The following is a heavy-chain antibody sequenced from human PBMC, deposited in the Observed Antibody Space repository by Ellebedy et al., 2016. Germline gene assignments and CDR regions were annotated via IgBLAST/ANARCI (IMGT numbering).Heavy chain of an antibody. Sequence: SETLSLTCTVSGGSISSYCWSWIRQPPGKGLEWIGYIYYSGSTNYNPSLKSRVTISIDTSKNQFSLKLSSVTAADTAVYYCARGSTMVRGVRDYYYYYMDVWGKGTTVTVSS. D-gene: IGHD3-10*01. J-gene: IGHJ6*03. CDR2: IYYSGST. CDR1: GGSISSYC. CDR3: ARGSTMVRGVRDYYYYYMDV. V-gene: IGHV4-59*01.